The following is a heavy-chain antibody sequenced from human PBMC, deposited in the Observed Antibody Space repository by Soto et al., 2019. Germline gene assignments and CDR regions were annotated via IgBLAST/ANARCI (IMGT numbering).Heavy chain of an antibody. V-gene: IGHV1-18*01. J-gene: IGHJ6*02. Sequence: GPVKGSCKASGFTLSSHGISWVRQGPGQRLGWMGWISAYNGNTNYAQKLQGRVTMTTDTSTSTAYMELRSLRSDDTAVYYCARVHCSSTSCSRYYYYGMDVWGQGTTVTVSS. CDR3: ARVHCSSTSCSRYYYYGMDV. CDR1: GFTLSSHG. CDR2: ISAYNGNT. D-gene: IGHD2-2*01.